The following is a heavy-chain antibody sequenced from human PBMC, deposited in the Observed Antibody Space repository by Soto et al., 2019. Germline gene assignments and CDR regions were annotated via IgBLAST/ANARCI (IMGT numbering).Heavy chain of an antibody. CDR2: IYYSGST. V-gene: IGHV4-59*08. J-gene: IGHJ4*02. D-gene: IGHD3-22*01. Sequence: SVTLSLTCNVSGGSISGYYWSWIRQPPGKGLEWIAYIYYSGSTNYNPSLKSRVTISVDTSKNQFSLKLSSVTAADTAVYYCTRGTYYYDSSGSRFDYWGQGTLVTVSS. CDR1: GGSISGYY. CDR3: TRGTYYYDSSGSRFDY.